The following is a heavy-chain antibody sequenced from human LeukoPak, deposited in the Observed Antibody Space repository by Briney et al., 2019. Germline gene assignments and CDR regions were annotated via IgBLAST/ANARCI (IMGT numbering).Heavy chain of an antibody. V-gene: IGHV1-69*04. Sequence: SVKVSCKASGGTFSSYAISWVRQAPGQGLEWMGRIIPILGIANYAQKFQGRVTITADKSTSTAYMELSSLRSEDTAVYYCARVRGGPYNYYFDYWGQGTLVTVSS. CDR1: GGTFSSYA. CDR3: ARVRGGPYNYYFDY. J-gene: IGHJ4*02. CDR2: IIPILGIA. D-gene: IGHD1-20*01.